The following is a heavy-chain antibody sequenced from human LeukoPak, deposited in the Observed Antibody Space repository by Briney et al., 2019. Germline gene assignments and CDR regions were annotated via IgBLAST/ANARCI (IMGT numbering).Heavy chain of an antibody. J-gene: IGHJ4*02. D-gene: IGHD5-24*01. CDR2: INPSGGST. CDR3: ARGIIGYNFDY. Sequence: ASVKVSCKASGYTFTSYYMHWVRQAPGQGLEWMGIINPSGGSTSYAQKFQGRVTMTTDTSTSTAYMELRSLRSDDTAVYYCARGIIGYNFDYWGQGTLVTVSS. V-gene: IGHV1-46*01. CDR1: GYTFTSYY.